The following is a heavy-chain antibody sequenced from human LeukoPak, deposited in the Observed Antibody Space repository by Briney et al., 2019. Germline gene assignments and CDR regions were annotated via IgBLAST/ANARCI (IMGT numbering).Heavy chain of an antibody. D-gene: IGHD1-14*01. J-gene: IGHJ6*04. Sequence: SETLSLTCTVSGGSISSGGYYWSWIRQHPGKGLEWIGYIYYSGSPYYNPSLKSRVTISVDTSKNQFSLKLSSVTAADTAVYYCARNRRFALYYYYGMDVWGKGTTVTVSS. CDR2: IYYSGSP. CDR3: ARNRRFALYYYYGMDV. V-gene: IGHV4-31*03. CDR1: GGSISSGGYY.